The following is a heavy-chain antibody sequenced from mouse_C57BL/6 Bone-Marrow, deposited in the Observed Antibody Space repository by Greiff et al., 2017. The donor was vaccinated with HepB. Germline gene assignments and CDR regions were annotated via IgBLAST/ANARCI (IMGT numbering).Heavy chain of an antibody. J-gene: IGHJ3*01. CDR2: FYPGSGSI. CDR3: ARHEARLAWFAY. Sequence: VKLMESGAELVKPGASVKLSCKASGYTFTEYTIHWVKQRSGQGLEWIGWFYPGSGSIKYNEKFKDKATLTADKSSSTVYMELSRLTSEDSAVYFCARHEARLAWFAYWGQGTLVTVSA. CDR1: GYTFTEYT. V-gene: IGHV1-62-2*01. D-gene: IGHD4-1*01.